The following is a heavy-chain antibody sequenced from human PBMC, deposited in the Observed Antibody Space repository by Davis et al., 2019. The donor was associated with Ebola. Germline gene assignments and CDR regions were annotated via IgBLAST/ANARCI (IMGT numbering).Heavy chain of an antibody. Sequence: GGSLRLSCAASGFTFSSYDMHWVRQATGKGLEWVSAIGTAGDTYYPGSVKGRFTISRDNSKNTLYLQMNSLRAEDTAVYYCARDQPGGYGMDVWGQGTTVTVS. CDR1: GFTFSSYD. V-gene: IGHV3-13*01. D-gene: IGHD3-16*01. CDR3: ARDQPGGYGMDV. J-gene: IGHJ6*02. CDR2: IGTAGDT.